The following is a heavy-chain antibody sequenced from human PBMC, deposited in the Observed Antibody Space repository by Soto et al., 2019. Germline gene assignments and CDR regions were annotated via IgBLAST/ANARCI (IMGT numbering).Heavy chain of an antibody. V-gene: IGHV1-69*12. CDR1: GGTFSSYA. Sequence: QVQLVQSGAAVKKPGSSVKVSCKASGGTFSSYAINWVRQAPGQGLEWMGGIIPIFGTANYAQKFQGRVTITADESTSTADMEMSSLRSEDTAVYYCARGSGGSSYYYYGMDVWGQGTTVTVSS. D-gene: IGHD2-15*01. J-gene: IGHJ6*02. CDR2: IIPIFGTA. CDR3: ARGSGGSSYYYYGMDV.